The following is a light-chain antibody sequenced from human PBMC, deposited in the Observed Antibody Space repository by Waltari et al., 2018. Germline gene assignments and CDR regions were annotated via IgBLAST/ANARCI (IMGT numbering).Light chain of an antibody. Sequence: QSALTQPPSASGSPGQSVTISCTGTSSDVGSNNFVSWYQQFPGKAPKLIIWEVSRRPSGVPDRFSGSKSGNTASLTVSGLQAEDEADYYCSSYGGINNSPYVFGTGTKVTVL. J-gene: IGLJ1*01. CDR1: SSDVGSNNF. CDR3: SSYGGINNSPYV. CDR2: EVS. V-gene: IGLV2-8*01.